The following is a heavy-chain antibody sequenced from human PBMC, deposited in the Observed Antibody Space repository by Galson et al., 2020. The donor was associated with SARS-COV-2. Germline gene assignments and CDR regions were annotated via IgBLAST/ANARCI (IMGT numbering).Heavy chain of an antibody. D-gene: IGHD1-26*01. CDR3: ARDAFARRIVGATYYYYYGMDV. CDR1: GGSISSGDYY. CDR2: IYYSGST. J-gene: IGHJ6*02. Sequence: SETLSLTCTVSGGSISSGDYYWSWIRQPPWKGLEWIGYIYYSGSTYYNPSLKSRVTISVDTSKNQFSLKLSSVTAADTAVYYCARDAFARRIVGATYYYYYGMDVWGQGTTVTVSS. V-gene: IGHV4-30-4*01.